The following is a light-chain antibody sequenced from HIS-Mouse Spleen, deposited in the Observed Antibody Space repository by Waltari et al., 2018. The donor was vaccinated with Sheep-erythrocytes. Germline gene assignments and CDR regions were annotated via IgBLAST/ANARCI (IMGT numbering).Light chain of an antibody. V-gene: IGKV4-1*01. J-gene: IGKJ4*01. CDR1: QSVLYSSNNKNY. CDR3: QQYYSPLIT. Sequence: DIVMTQSPDSLAVSLGERATINCKSSQSVLYSSNNKNYLDWYQQKPGQPPKLLIYWASTRESGVPDRFSGSGAGTDFTLPISSLQAEDVAVYYCQQYYSPLITFGGGTKVEIK. CDR2: WAS.